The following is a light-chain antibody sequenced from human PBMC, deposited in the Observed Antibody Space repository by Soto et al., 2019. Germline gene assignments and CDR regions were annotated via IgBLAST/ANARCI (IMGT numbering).Light chain of an antibody. J-gene: IGLJ3*02. V-gene: IGLV2-8*01. CDR1: SCDVGAYNY. CDR2: EVS. CDR3: TSYAGSNIGV. Sequence: QSALTQPPSASGSPGQSVTISCTGTSCDVGAYNYVSWYQQYPGKAPKLMIYEVSKRPSGVPERFFCSKSGKTASLTVSGLQPEDEADYYCTSYAGSNIGVFGGGTKDTVL.